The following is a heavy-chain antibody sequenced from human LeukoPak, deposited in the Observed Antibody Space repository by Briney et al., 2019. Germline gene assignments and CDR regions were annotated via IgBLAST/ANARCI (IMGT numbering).Heavy chain of an antibody. CDR1: GGSISSGGYY. V-gene: IGHV4-30-2*01. Sequence: PSETLSLTCTVSGGSISSGGYYWSWIRQPPGKGLEWIGYIYHSGSTYYNPSLKSRVTISVDRSKNQFSLKLSSVTAADTAVYYCARSQYNWNYTGVPKPDAFDIWGQGTMVTVSS. D-gene: IGHD1-7*01. CDR3: ARSQYNWNYTGVPKPDAFDI. J-gene: IGHJ3*02. CDR2: IYHSGST.